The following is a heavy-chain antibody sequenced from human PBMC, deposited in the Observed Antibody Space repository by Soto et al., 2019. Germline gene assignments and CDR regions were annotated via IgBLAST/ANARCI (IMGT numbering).Heavy chain of an antibody. V-gene: IGHV4-61*01. CDR2: IFFTGSA. CDR3: ARDGHGMDV. J-gene: IGHJ6*02. CDR1: GGSVSTGSYD. Sequence: PSETLSLTCTVSGGSVSTGSYDWSWIRQPPGKGLEWIGKIFFTGSAHYNPSLRNRVTMSVDTSKDQFSLTLTSVTAADTAVYYCARDGHGMDVWGQGNTVTVSS.